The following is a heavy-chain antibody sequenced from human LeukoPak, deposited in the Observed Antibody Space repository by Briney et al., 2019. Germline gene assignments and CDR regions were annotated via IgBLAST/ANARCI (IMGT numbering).Heavy chain of an antibody. CDR3: AKDRYPYSSSSVHWFDP. Sequence: GGSMRLSCAASGFTFSSYGMHWVRQAPGKGLEWVAVIWYDGSNKYYADSLKGRFTISRDNSKNMLYLQMNILRVEDTAVYYCAKDRYPYSSSSVHWFDPWGQGTLVTVSS. CDR1: GFTFSSYG. V-gene: IGHV3-33*06. D-gene: IGHD6-6*01. CDR2: IWYDGSNK. J-gene: IGHJ5*02.